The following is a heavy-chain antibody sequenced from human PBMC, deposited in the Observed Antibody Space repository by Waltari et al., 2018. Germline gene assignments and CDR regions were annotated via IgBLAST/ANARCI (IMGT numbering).Heavy chain of an antibody. CDR1: GGSVNNGEFF. J-gene: IGHJ4*02. CDR3: ARREGYNSLDY. D-gene: IGHD1-1*01. CDR2: IYYRGGT. Sequence: QVQLQESGPGLVKPSQDLSLHGSLLGGSVNNGEFFWSWIRQPPGKGLEWIGYIYYRGGTYYNPSLKSRLTMSVDTSKNQFSLNLRSVTAADTAVYYCARREGYNSLDYWGQGILVTVSS. V-gene: IGHV4-30-4*01.